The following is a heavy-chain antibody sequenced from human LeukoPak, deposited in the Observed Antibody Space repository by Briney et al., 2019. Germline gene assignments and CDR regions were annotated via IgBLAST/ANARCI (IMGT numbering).Heavy chain of an antibody. J-gene: IGHJ4*02. D-gene: IGHD6-13*01. CDR3: VRKGSSWYYFDY. Sequence: SETLSLTCTVSGDSISTYYWSWIRQSPGKGLEWIGYIYYSGSTNYNPSLKSRVTISVDTSKNQFSLKLSSVTAADTAVYYCVRKGSSWYYFDYWGQGTLVTVSS. CDR1: GDSISTYY. V-gene: IGHV4-59*08. CDR2: IYYSGST.